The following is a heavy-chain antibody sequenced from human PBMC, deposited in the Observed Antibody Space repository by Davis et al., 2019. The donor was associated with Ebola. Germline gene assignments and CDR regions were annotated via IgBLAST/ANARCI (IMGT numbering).Heavy chain of an antibody. CDR1: GFTVSSNY. CDR3: ASSEPYYDSSGYYSGAFDI. CDR2: ISGSGDRT. J-gene: IGHJ3*02. V-gene: IGHV3-53*05. D-gene: IGHD3-22*01. Sequence: GESLKISCAASGFTVSSNYMSWVRQAPGKGLEWVSGISGSGDRTNYADSVKGRLTISRDNSKNTLYLQMNSLRAEDTAVYYCASSEPYYDSSGYYSGAFDIWGQGTMVTVSS.